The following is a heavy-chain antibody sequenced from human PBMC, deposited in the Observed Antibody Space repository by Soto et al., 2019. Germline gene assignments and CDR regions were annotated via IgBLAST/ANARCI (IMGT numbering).Heavy chain of an antibody. CDR1: GFTFSSYS. Sequence: GGSLRLSCAASGFTFSSYSMNWVRQAPGKGLEWVSSISSSSSYIYYADSVKGRFTISRDNAKNSLYLQMNSLRAEDTAVYYCARGSGDTHAFDIWGQGTMVTVSS. V-gene: IGHV3-21*01. D-gene: IGHD3-10*01. CDR2: ISSSSSYI. CDR3: ARGSGDTHAFDI. J-gene: IGHJ3*02.